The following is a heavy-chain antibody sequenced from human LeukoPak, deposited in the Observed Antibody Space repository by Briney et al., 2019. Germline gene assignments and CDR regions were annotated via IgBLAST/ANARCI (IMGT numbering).Heavy chain of an antibody. Sequence: SETLSLTCAVSGDSIGSNKWWTWVRQPPGKGLEWIGEIHHSGRLNYSPSLKSRVTISVDKSRNHFSLNLNSITPADTAIYYCARGGDWKFDYWGQGALVTVSS. V-gene: IGHV4-4*02. D-gene: IGHD1-1*01. CDR3: ARGGDWKFDY. J-gene: IGHJ4*02. CDR1: GDSIGSNKW. CDR2: IHHSGRL.